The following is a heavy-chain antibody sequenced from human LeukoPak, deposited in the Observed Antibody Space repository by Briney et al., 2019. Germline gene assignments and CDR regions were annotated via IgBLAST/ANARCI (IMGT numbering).Heavy chain of an antibody. J-gene: IGHJ3*02. CDR3: ARGSGYVSAFDI. D-gene: IGHD3-10*01. CDR1: GGTFSGYA. CDR2: IIPIFGTA. V-gene: IGHV1-69*13. Sequence: GASVKVSCKASGGTFSGYAISWVRQAPGQGLEWMGGIIPIFGTANYAQKFQGRVTITADESTSTAYMELSSPRSEDTAVYYCARGSGYVSAFDIWGQGTMVTVSS.